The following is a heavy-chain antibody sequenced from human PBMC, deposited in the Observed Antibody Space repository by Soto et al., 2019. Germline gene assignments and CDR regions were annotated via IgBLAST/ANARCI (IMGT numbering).Heavy chain of an antibody. CDR3: ARDRLSSSGWDYYYYGMDV. CDR1: GGSISSYY. CDR2: IYYSGST. Sequence: SETLSLTCTVSGGSISSYYWSWIRQPPGKGLEWIGYIYYSGSTNYNPSLKSRVTISVDTSKNHFSLKLSSVTAADTAVYYCARDRLSSSGWDYYYYGMDVWGQGTTVTVSS. V-gene: IGHV4-59*01. J-gene: IGHJ6*02. D-gene: IGHD6-19*01.